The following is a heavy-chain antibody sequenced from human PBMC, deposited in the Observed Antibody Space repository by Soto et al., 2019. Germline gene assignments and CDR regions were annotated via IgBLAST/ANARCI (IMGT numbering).Heavy chain of an antibody. D-gene: IGHD3-10*01. CDR1: GYSFTSYW. CDR3: ARDAGYYYYGMDV. V-gene: IGHV5-10-1*01. Sequence: PGESLKISCKGSGYSFTSYWISWVRQMPGKGLEWLGRIDPSDSYTNYSPSFQGHVTMTRDTSISTAYMELSRLRSDDTAVYYCARDAGYYYYGMDVWGQGTTVTVSS. CDR2: IDPSDSYT. J-gene: IGHJ6*02.